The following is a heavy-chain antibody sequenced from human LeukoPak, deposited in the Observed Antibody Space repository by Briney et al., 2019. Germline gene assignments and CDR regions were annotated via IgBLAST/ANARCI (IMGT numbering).Heavy chain of an antibody. CDR1: RFTFSNFN. Sequence: GGSLRLSCSASRFTFSNFNMHWVRQAPGKGLEWVSVIYGSGSTYYTDSVKGRFTISRDNSKNTLYLQMNSLRAGDTAVYYCARETSGSAGYWGQGTLVTVSS. D-gene: IGHD5-12*01. CDR3: ARETSGSAGY. CDR2: IYGSGST. V-gene: IGHV3-53*01. J-gene: IGHJ4*02.